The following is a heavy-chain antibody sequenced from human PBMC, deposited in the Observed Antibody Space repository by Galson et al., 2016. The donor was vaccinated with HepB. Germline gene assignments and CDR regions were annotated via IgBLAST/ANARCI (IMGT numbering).Heavy chain of an antibody. CDR2: ISYDGGKK. CDR3: ARDPLYCSGGSCIPYYFDY. CDR1: QFTFSTYA. Sequence: SLRLSCAVSQFTFSTYAMNWVRQAPGKGLEWVAVISYDGGKKYYADSAKGRFTISRDNSKNTLYLQMNSLRPEDTAVYFWARDPLYCSGGSCIPYYFDYWGQGTPVTVSS. D-gene: IGHD2-15*01. J-gene: IGHJ4*02. V-gene: IGHV3-30-3*01.